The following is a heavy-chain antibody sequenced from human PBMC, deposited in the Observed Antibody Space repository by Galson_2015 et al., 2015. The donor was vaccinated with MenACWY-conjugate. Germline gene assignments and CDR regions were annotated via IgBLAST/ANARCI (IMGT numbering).Heavy chain of an antibody. Sequence: SDSGGSTYYADSVKGRFTISRDNSKNTLYLQMNSLRAGDTAVYYCAKDRGSSVTSIDYWGQGTLVTVSS. V-gene: IGHV3-23*01. CDR3: AKDRGSSVTSIDY. D-gene: IGHD6-13*01. J-gene: IGHJ4*02. CDR2: SDSGGST.